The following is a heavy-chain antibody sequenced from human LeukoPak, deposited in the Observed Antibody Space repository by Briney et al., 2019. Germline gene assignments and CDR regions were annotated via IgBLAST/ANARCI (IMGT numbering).Heavy chain of an antibody. CDR3: AKGSREWEVLDAFDI. V-gene: IGHV3-74*01. CDR2: INTDGNTR. CDR1: GITISRYW. Sequence: PGGSLRLSCVGSGITISRYWMHWVRQAPGKGLVWVSRINTDGNTRNYADSVKGRFTISRDDAKNTMYLQMNSLRAEDTAVYYCAKGSREWEVLDAFDIWGQGTMVTVSS. J-gene: IGHJ3*02. D-gene: IGHD1-26*01.